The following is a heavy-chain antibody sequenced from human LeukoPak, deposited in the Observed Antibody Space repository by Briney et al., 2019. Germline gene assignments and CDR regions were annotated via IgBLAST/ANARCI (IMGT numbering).Heavy chain of an antibody. CDR1: GGSISTNAYY. Sequence: SETLSLTCTVSGGSISTNAYYWGWIRQPPGKGPEWITEIHHTGTTYYTPSLKSRVTISVDTSNNHFSLKLNSVTAADTAVYYCARVTYNGYQHFDYWGQGILVTVSS. V-gene: IGHV4-39*07. D-gene: IGHD3-10*01. J-gene: IGHJ4*02. CDR3: ARVTYNGYQHFDY. CDR2: IHHTGTT.